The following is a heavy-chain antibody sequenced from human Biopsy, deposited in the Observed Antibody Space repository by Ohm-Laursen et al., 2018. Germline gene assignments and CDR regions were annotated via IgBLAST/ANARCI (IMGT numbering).Heavy chain of an antibody. J-gene: IGHJ2*01. CDR3: ARHAPSYSGSYWRYFDL. CDR2: IYYTGST. D-gene: IGHD1-26*01. CDR1: GGSISSYY. Sequence: GTLSLTRTVSGGSISSYYWSWIRQPPGKGLEWIGYIYYTGSTNYNPSLKSRVTMSVDTSMNHLSLRLPSVTAADTAVYYCARHAPSYSGSYWRYFDLWGRGTLVTVSS. V-gene: IGHV4-59*08.